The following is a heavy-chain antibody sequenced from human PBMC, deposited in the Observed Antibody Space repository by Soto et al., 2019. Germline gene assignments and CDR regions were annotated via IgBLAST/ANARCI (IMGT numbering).Heavy chain of an antibody. CDR2: ISYDGLTE. CDR1: GFTFTSFG. V-gene: IGHV3-30*18. Sequence: QVQLVESGGGVVQPGKSLRLSCAASGFTFTSFGMHWVRQAPGKGLEWVAVISYDGLTEKYSVSVKGRFTLSRDNSKNTVSMQMNSLRPDETAGYYCVKDVYGYTYGGGFDYWGQGTLVTVSS. J-gene: IGHJ4*02. CDR3: VKDVYGYTYGGGFDY. D-gene: IGHD5-18*01.